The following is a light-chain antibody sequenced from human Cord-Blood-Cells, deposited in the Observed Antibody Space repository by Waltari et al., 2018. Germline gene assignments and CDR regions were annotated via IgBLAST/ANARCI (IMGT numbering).Light chain of an antibody. Sequence: QSALTQPASVSGSPGQSITISCTGTSSDVGGYNYVSWYQQHPGRAPQLMIYEVRIRPSGVSNRFSGTRSGNTASLTVSGLQAEDEADYYCSSYTSSSTLYGVGTGTKVTVL. CDR2: EVR. CDR3: SSYTSSSTLYG. J-gene: IGLJ1*01. CDR1: SSDVGGYNY. V-gene: IGLV2-14*01.